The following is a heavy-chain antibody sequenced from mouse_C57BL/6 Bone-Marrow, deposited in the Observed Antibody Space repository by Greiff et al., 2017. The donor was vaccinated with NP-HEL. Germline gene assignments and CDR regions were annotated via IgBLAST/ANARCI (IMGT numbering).Heavy chain of an antibody. CDR3: AREGNYYGSRNFDY. V-gene: IGHV3-6*01. Sequence: EVKLQESGPGLVKPSQSLSLTCSVTGYSITSGYYWNWIRQFPGNKLEWMGYISYDGSNNYNPSLKNRISITRDTSKNQFFLKLNSVTTEDTATYYCAREGNYYGSRNFDYWGQGTTLTVSS. CDR2: ISYDGSN. J-gene: IGHJ2*01. CDR1: GYSITSGYY. D-gene: IGHD1-1*01.